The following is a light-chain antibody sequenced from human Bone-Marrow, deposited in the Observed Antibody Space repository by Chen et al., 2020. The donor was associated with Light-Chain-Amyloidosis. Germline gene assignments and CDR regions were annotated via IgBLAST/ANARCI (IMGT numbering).Light chain of an antibody. J-gene: IGKJ1*01. Sequence: EILMTQSPATLAVSQGERATLPSRASQSVSINLAWYQQKPGQTPRLLIYGASTRATGIPARFSGSGSATEFTLTISSLQSEDFAVYYCQQYNNWPPTFGQGTKVEIK. CDR1: QSVSIN. V-gene: IGKV3-15*01. CDR2: GAS. CDR3: QQYNNWPPT.